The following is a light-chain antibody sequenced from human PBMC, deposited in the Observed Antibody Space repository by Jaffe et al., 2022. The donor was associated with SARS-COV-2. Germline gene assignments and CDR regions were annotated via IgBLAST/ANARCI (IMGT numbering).Light chain of an antibody. CDR3: QQLNSYPLT. Sequence: DIQLTQSPSLLSASVGDRVTITCRASQGIGSYLAWYQQKPGKAPNLLIYAASSLQGGVPSRFSGSGSETDFTLTISSLQPEDFATYYCQQLNSYPLTFGGGTKVEIK. CDR2: AAS. J-gene: IGKJ4*01. V-gene: IGKV1-9*01. CDR1: QGIGSY.